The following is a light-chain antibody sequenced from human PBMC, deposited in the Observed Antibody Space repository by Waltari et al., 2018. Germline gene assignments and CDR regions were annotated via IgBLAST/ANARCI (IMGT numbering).Light chain of an antibody. CDR3: SSYTSSTTVV. J-gene: IGLJ2*01. Sequence: QSALTQPASVSGSPGESITISCTGPSSDVGGYNYVSWYQQYPGKAPKLMTYDVSNRPSGVSNRCSGTKSGNTASLTISGLQAEDEADYYCSSYTSSTTVVFGGGTKLTVL. CDR2: DVS. CDR1: SSDVGGYNY. V-gene: IGLV2-14*03.